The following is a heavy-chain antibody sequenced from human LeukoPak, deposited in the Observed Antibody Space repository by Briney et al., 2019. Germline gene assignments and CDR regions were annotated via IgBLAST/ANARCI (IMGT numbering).Heavy chain of an antibody. CDR3: AREYYYDSSGPDY. CDR1: GYTFTGYY. D-gene: IGHD3-22*01. V-gene: IGHV1-2*02. Sequence: ASVKVSCQASGYTFTGYYMHWVRQAPGQGLEWMGWINPNSGGTNYAQKFQGRITMTRDTSISTAYMELSRLRSDDTAVDYCAREYYYDSSGPDYWGQGTLVTVSS. CDR2: INPNSGGT. J-gene: IGHJ4*02.